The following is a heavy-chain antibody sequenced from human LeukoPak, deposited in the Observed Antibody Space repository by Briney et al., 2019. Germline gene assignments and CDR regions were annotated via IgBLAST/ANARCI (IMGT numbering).Heavy chain of an antibody. CDR2: IYYSGST. V-gene: IGHV4-39*07. Sequence: SETLSLTCTVSGGSISSSSYYWGWIRQPPGKGLEWIGSIYYSGSTYYNPSLKSRVTISVDTSKNQFSLKLSSVTAADTAVYYCARVGIDRYYYDSSGTSRVLGYCFDYWGQGTLVTVSS. CDR3: ARVGIDRYYYDSSGTSRVLGYCFDY. J-gene: IGHJ4*02. D-gene: IGHD3-22*01. CDR1: GGSISSSSYY.